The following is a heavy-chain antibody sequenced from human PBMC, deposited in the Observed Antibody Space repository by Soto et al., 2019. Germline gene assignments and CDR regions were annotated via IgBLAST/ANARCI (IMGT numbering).Heavy chain of an antibody. V-gene: IGHV1-18*01. CDR2: ISPHNDRT. CDR3: ARDLYYSSGRYFDHDAFDI. CDR1: GYNFTSYG. Sequence: QVQLVQSGADVKKPGASVKVSCKASGYNFTSYGISWVRQAPGQGLEWMGWISPHNDRTKYARRFQDSVTMTTETHTSTVYMELGSLRSEDTAVYYCARDLYYSSGRYFDHDAFDIWGQVTVVTVSS. D-gene: IGHD6-19*01. J-gene: IGHJ3*02.